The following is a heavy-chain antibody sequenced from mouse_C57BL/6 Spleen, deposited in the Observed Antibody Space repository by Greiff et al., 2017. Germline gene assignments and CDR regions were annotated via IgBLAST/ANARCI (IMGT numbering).Heavy chain of an antibody. V-gene: IGHV1-82*01. Sequence: VQLQQSGPELVKPGASVKISCKASGYAFSSSWMNWVKQRPGKGLEWIGRIYPGDGDTNYNGKFKGKATLTADKSSSTAYMQLSSLTSEDSAVYFCARPHYYFGSSYWFAYWGQGTLVTVSA. CDR1: GYAFSSSW. CDR2: IYPGDGDT. J-gene: IGHJ3*01. D-gene: IGHD1-1*01. CDR3: ARPHYYFGSSYWFAY.